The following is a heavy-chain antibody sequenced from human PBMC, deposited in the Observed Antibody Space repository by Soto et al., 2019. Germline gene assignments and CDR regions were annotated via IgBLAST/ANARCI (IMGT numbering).Heavy chain of an antibody. CDR3: TTGAYSSSRRGIYYYYGMDV. CDR2: IKSKTDGGTT. D-gene: IGHD6-13*01. J-gene: IGHJ6*02. Sequence: PGGSLRLSCAASGFNFSNAWMNWVRQAPGKGLEWVGRIKSKTDGGTTDYAAPVKGRFTISRDDSKNTLYLQMNSLKTEDTAVYYCTTGAYSSSRRGIYYYYGMDVWGQGTTVTVSS. CDR1: GFNFSNAW. V-gene: IGHV3-15*07.